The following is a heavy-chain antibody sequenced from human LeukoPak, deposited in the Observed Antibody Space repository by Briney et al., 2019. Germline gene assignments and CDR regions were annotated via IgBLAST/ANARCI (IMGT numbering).Heavy chain of an antibody. CDR3: AKNCATYYFDD. D-gene: IGHD2-21*01. J-gene: IGHJ4*02. Sequence: GGSLRLSCAASGFTLSRYAMHWVRQAPGKGLEWVAFIQSDGNNRYYADSVKGRFTISRDNSKNTLYLQMSSLRAEDTAVYYCAKNCATYYFDDGGQGSLVTVSS. V-gene: IGHV3-30*02. CDR2: IQSDGNNR. CDR1: GFTLSRYA.